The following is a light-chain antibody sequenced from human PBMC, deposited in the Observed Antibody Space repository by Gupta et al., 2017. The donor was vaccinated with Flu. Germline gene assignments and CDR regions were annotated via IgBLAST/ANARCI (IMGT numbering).Light chain of an antibody. CDR2: DAS. J-gene: IGKJ2*01. V-gene: IGKV3-11*01. Sequence: PATLSLSPGEGATLSCRASQSVSTNLDWYQQKPGQAPRLLIYDASNRATGIPARFSGSGSGTDFTLTISSLEPEDFAVYYCQQRGNWPRTFGQGTKLEI. CDR1: QSVSTN. CDR3: QQRGNWPRT.